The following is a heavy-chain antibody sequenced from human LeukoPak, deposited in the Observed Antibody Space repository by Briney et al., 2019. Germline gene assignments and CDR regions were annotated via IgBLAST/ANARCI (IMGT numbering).Heavy chain of an antibody. V-gene: IGHV3-30*02. Sequence: GGSLRLSCAASGFTFSSYGMHWVRQAPGKGLEWVAFIRYDGSNKYYADSVKGRFTISRDNSKNTLYLQMNSLRAEDTAVYYCAKVGDRWFGETYFDYWGQGTLVTVSS. J-gene: IGHJ4*02. CDR1: GFTFSSYG. D-gene: IGHD3-10*01. CDR2: IRYDGSNK. CDR3: AKVGDRWFGETYFDY.